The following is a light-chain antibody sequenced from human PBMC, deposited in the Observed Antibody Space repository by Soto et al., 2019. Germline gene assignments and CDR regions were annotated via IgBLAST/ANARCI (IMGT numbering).Light chain of an antibody. CDR1: SSDVGGYNY. CDR3: SPYSGTNYHYV. CDR2: EVS. J-gene: IGLJ1*01. Sequence: LTQPPSASGSFGQSVTISCTGTSSDVGGYNYVSWYQQHPGKAPKLMIYEVSERPSGDPDRFSGSKSGNTASLTVSGLQADDEADYYCSPYSGTNYHYVFGTGTKVTVL. V-gene: IGLV2-8*01.